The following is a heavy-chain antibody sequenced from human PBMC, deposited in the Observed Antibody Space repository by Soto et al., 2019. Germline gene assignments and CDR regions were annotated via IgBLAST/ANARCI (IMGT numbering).Heavy chain of an antibody. CDR3: THHGYYSYGMDV. Sequence: QITLKESGPTLVRPTQTLTLTCTFSGFSLSTSGVGVGWIRQSPGKALEWLALIFWDDDKRYSPSLKSRLSITEGTSKNQVVLTMTTMDPVDAGTYYCTHHGYYSYGMDVWGQGTTVTVSS. J-gene: IGHJ6*02. CDR1: GFSLSTSGVG. CDR2: IFWDDDK. V-gene: IGHV2-5*02.